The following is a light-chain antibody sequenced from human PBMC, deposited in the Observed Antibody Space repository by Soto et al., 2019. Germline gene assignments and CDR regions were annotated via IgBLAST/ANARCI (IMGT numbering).Light chain of an antibody. Sequence: DIQMTQSPSSVSVSVGDRVTITCRASQDINNWLAWYQQKPGEAPKLLIYAASTLEDGVPSRFRGSGSGTDFTLTITTLQPEDFATYYCQQADSLHLAFGGGTRVDIK. CDR2: AAS. CDR3: QQADSLHLA. J-gene: IGKJ4*01. CDR1: QDINNW. V-gene: IGKV1-12*01.